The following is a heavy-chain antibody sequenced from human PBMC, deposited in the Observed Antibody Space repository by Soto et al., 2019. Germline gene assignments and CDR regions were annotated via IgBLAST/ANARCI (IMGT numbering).Heavy chain of an antibody. J-gene: IGHJ6*02. CDR1: GFTFDDYA. V-gene: IGHV3-43D*04. D-gene: IGHD3-3*01. Sequence: GSLRLSCAASGFTFDDYAMHWVRQAPGKGLEWVSLISWDGSNTYYADSVKGRFNISRDNSKNSLYLQMNSLRPEGTALYYCAKAQRGRKRPFFGQARPYDPYSAMDIWGQGTTVTVSS. CDR2: ISWDGSNT. CDR3: AKAQRGRKRPFFGQARPYDPYSAMDI.